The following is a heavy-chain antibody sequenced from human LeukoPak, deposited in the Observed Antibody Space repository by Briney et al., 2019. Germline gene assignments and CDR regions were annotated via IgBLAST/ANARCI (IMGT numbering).Heavy chain of an antibody. CDR1: GFTFDDYA. CDR3: AKASGHIVVVPAFDY. V-gene: IGHV3-9*01. CDR2: ISWNSGSI. D-gene: IGHD2-2*01. Sequence: GGSLRLSCAASGFTFDDYAMHWVRQAPGKGLEWVSGISWNSGSIGYADSVKGRFTISRDNAKNSLYLQMNSLRAEDKALYYCAKASGHIVVVPAFDYWGQGTLVTVSS. J-gene: IGHJ4*02.